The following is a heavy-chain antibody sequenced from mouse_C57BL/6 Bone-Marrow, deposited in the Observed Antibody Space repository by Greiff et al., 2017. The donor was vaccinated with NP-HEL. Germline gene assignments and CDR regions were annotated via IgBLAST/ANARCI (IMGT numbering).Heavy chain of an antibody. V-gene: IGHV1-64*01. CDR2: IHPNSGST. D-gene: IGHD1-1*01. J-gene: IGHJ4*01. CDR1: GYTFTSYW. CDR3: ASEDLAYCSSYYAMDY. Sequence: QVQLQQPGAELVKPGASVKLSCKASGYTFTSYWMHWVKQRPGQGLEWIGMIHPNSGSTNYNEKFKSKATLTVDKSSSTAYMQLSSLTSEDSAVYYCASEDLAYCSSYYAMDYWGQGNSVTVSS.